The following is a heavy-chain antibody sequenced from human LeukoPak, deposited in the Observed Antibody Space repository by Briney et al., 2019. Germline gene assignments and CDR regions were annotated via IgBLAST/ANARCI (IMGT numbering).Heavy chain of an antibody. CDR3: ARGHRYGFLSGDHYYYYMDV. CDR1: GYTFTGYY. V-gene: IGHV1-2*02. D-gene: IGHD5-18*01. J-gene: IGHJ6*03. CDR2: INPKSGGT. Sequence: ASVKVSCKASGYTFTGYYMYWVRQAPGQGLDWMGWINPKSGGTNYAQKFQGRVTMTGNTSISTAYMELRRLRSDDTAVYYCARGHRYGFLSGDHYYYYMDVWGKGTSVTISS.